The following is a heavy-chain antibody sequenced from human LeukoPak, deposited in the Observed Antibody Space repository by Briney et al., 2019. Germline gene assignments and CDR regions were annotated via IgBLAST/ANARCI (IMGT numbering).Heavy chain of an antibody. CDR1: GGSFSGYY. V-gene: IGHV4-59*01. J-gene: IGHJ2*01. CDR3: AAAYSSGWFNWYFDL. Sequence: SETLSLACAVYGGSFSGYYWSWIRQPPGKGLEWIGYIYYSGSTNYNPSLKSRVTISVDTSKNQFSLKLSSVTAADTAVYYCAAAYSSGWFNWYFDLWGRGTLVTVSS. D-gene: IGHD6-19*01. CDR2: IYYSGST.